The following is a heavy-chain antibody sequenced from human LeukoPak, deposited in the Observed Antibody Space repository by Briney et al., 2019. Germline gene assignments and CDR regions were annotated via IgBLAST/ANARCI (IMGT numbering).Heavy chain of an antibody. J-gene: IGHJ4*02. V-gene: IGHV3-33*01. D-gene: IGHD2-2*01. CDR1: GFTFSSYG. Sequence: GGSLRLSCAASGFTFSSYGMHWVRQAPGKGLEWVAVIWYDGSNKYYADSVKGRFTISRDNSKNTLYLQMNSLRAEDTAVYYCARDIGLGYCTSTSCQQFDYWGQGTLVTVSS. CDR3: ARDIGLGYCTSTSCQQFDY. CDR2: IWYDGSNK.